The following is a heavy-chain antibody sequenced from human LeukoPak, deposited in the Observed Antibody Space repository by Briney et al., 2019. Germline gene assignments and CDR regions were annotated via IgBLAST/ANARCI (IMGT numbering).Heavy chain of an antibody. CDR2: ISSSSSYI. V-gene: IGHV3-21*01. CDR1: GFTFSSYS. CDR3: ARDGSPITMIAPPADY. Sequence: NPGGSLRLSCAASGFTFSSYSMNWVRQAPGKGLEWVSSISSSSSYIYYADSVKGRFTISRDNAKHSLYLQMNSLRAEDTAVYYCARDGSPITMIAPPADYWGQGTLVTVSS. J-gene: IGHJ4*02. D-gene: IGHD3-22*01.